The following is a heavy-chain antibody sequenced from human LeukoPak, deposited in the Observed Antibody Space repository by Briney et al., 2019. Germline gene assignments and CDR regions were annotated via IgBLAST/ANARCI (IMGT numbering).Heavy chain of an antibody. Sequence: SGGSLRLSCAASGFTFSSYAMSWVRQAPGKGLEGVSAISGSGGSTYYADSVKGRFTISRDNSKNTLYLQMNSLRAEDTAVYYCAKDRRGYSYGPDDAFDIWGQGTMVTVSS. CDR1: GFTFSSYA. D-gene: IGHD5-18*01. J-gene: IGHJ3*02. V-gene: IGHV3-23*01. CDR3: AKDRRGYSYGPDDAFDI. CDR2: ISGSGGST.